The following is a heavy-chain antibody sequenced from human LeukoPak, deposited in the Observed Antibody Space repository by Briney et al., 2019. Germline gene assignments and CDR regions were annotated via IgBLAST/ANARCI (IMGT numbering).Heavy chain of an antibody. CDR2: ISGSGGST. V-gene: IGHV3-23*01. CDR1: GFNFKNNY. D-gene: IGHD3-22*01. CDR3: ARASYYYDSSGSQDWFDP. Sequence: GGSLRLSCAASGFNFKNNYMSWVRQAPGKGLEWVSAISGSGGSTYYADSVKGRFTISRDNSKNTLYLQMNSLRAEDTAVYYCARASYYYDSSGSQDWFDPWGQGTLDTVSS. J-gene: IGHJ5*02.